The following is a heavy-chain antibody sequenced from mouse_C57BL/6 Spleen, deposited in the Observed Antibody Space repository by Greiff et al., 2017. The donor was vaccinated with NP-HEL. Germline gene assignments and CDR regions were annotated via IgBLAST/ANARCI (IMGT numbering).Heavy chain of an antibody. J-gene: IGHJ1*03. D-gene: IGHD1-1*01. Sequence: VQLQESGAELVKPGASVKISCKASGYAFSSYWMNWVKQRPGKGLEWIGQIYPGDGDTNYNGKFKGKATLTADKSSSTAYMQLSSLTSEDSAVYFCARGSFYYYGSRGYFDVWGTGTTVTVSS. V-gene: IGHV1-80*01. CDR2: IYPGDGDT. CDR1: GYAFSSYW. CDR3: ARGSFYYYGSRGYFDV.